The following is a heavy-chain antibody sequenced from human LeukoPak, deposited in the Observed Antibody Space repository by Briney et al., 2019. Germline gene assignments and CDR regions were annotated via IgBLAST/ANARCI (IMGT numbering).Heavy chain of an antibody. D-gene: IGHD5-12*01. V-gene: IGHV1-8*01. CDR1: GYTFTSYD. CDR2: MNPNSGNT. CDR3: ARDHTGGYDFDY. J-gene: IGHJ4*02. Sequence: ASVKASCKASGYTFTSYDINWVRQATGQGLEWMGWMNPNSGNTGYAQKFQGRVTMTRNTSISTAYMELSSLRSEDTAVYYCARDHTGGYDFDYWGQGTLVTVSS.